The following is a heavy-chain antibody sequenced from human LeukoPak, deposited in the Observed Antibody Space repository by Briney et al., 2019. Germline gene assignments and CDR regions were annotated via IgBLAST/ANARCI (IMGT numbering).Heavy chain of an antibody. J-gene: IGHJ4*02. CDR3: AKDIGNHGYSYDY. D-gene: IGHD5-18*01. V-gene: IGHV3-9*01. CDR1: GFIFDDYA. Sequence: GGSLRLSCAASGFIFDDYAMYWVRQAPGKGLEWVSGISWNSGSMDYADSVKGRFTISRDNAKNSLYLQMNSLRAEDPALYYCAKDIGNHGYSYDYWGQGTLVTVSS. CDR2: ISWNSGSM.